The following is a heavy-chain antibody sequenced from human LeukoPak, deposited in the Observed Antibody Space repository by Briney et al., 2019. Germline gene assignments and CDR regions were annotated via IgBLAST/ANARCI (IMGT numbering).Heavy chain of an antibody. CDR1: GGSISSGGYY. D-gene: IGHD2-8*01. V-gene: IGHV4-31*03. CDR3: ARESPGGVDAFDI. Sequence: SETLSLTCTVSGGSISSGGYYWSWIRQHPGKGLEWIGYIYYSGSTYYNPSLKSRVTISVDTSKNQFSLKLSSVTAADTAVYYCARESPGGVDAFDIWGQGTMVTVSS. J-gene: IGHJ3*02. CDR2: IYYSGST.